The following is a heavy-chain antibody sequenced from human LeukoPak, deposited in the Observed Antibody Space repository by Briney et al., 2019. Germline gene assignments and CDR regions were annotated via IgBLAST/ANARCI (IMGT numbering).Heavy chain of an antibody. D-gene: IGHD3-10*01. CDR2: ISSSSSYI. J-gene: IGHJ4*02. Sequence: GGSLRLSCAASGFTFSSYSMNCVRQAPGEGLEWVSSISSSSSYIYYADSVKGRFTITRDNAKNSLYLQMNSLRAEDTAVYYCARNHNGSGSHYWGQGTLVTVSS. CDR3: ARNHNGSGSHY. V-gene: IGHV3-21*01. CDR1: GFTFSSYS.